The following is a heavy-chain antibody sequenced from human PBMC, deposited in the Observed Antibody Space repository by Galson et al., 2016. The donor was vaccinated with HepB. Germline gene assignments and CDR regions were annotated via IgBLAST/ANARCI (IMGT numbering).Heavy chain of an antibody. CDR3: ARGPYSSGWYPFDP. CDR2: IYTSGST. J-gene: IGHJ5*02. V-gene: IGHV4-61*02. CDR1: GGSISSGGYY. D-gene: IGHD6-19*01. Sequence: LSLTCTVSGGSISSGGYYWSWIRQPAGKGLEWIGRIYTSGSTNYNPSLQSRVPISIDTSENQFSLKLSSVTAADTAVYYCARGPYSSGWYPFDPWGQGTLVTVSS.